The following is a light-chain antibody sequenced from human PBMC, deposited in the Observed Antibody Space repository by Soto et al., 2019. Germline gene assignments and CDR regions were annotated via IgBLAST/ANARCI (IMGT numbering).Light chain of an antibody. V-gene: IGKV1-39*01. CDR1: QAVGSY. Sequence: TQSPSSLSASVGDRLTITCRASQAVGSYLNWFQQKAGKPPKLLIYASSKLERGVPSRFRGTGSGTDFTLTVSSLQPEDFATYYCQQAYRAPWTFGQGTKVEV. CDR3: QQAYRAPWT. J-gene: IGKJ1*01. CDR2: ASS.